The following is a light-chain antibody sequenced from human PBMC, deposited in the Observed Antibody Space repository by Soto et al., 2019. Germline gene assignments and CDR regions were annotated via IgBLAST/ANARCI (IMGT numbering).Light chain of an antibody. CDR1: TSNIGPNA. CDR3: AAWDDSLNGWV. CDR2: SNN. J-gene: IGLJ3*02. Sequence: QSVLTQPPSASGTPGQRVTISCSGSTSNIGPNAVNWYHQLPGTAPKVLIYSNNQRPSGVTDRFSGTKSGTSASLAISGLQSDDEGDYYCAAWDDSLNGWVFGGGTKLTVL. V-gene: IGLV1-44*01.